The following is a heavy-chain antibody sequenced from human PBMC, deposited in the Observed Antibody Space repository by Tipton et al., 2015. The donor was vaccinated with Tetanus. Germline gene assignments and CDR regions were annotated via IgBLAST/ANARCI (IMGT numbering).Heavy chain of an antibody. J-gene: IGHJ6*03. CDR2: VYGAGST. CDR3: TRGRPLTGNYYQYYMDV. CDR1: GFSVSNNH. D-gene: IGHD3-9*01. V-gene: IGHV3-53*01. Sequence: GSLRLSCAAPGFSVSNNHMNWVRQAPGKGLEWVSVVYGAGSTDYADSVQGRFTLYRDNSKNILYLQLSNLRADDAAVYYCTRGRPLTGNYYQYYMDVWGKGTTVTVSS.